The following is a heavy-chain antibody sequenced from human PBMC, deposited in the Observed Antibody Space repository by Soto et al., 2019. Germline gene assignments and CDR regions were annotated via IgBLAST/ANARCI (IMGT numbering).Heavy chain of an antibody. CDR1: GFTFSNAW. Sequence: GGSLRLSCAASGFTFSNAWMSWVRQAPGKGLEWVGRIKSKTDGGTTDYAAPVKGRFTISRDDSKNTLYLQMNSLKTEDTAVYYCTTVNYNYYYYYMDVWGKGTTVTVSS. D-gene: IGHD4-4*01. V-gene: IGHV3-15*01. J-gene: IGHJ6*03. CDR2: IKSKTDGGTT. CDR3: TTVNYNYYYYYMDV.